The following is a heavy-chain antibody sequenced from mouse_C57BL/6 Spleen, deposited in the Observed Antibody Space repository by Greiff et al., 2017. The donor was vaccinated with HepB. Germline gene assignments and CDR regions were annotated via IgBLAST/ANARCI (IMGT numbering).Heavy chain of an antibody. Sequence: VQLQQSGAELVRPGASVTLSCKASGYTFTDYEMHWVKQTPVHGLEWIGAIDPETGGTAYNQKFKGKAILTADKSSSTAYMELRSLTSEDSAVYYCTRDYYGSSLYYWGQGTSVTVSS. D-gene: IGHD1-1*01. J-gene: IGHJ4*01. CDR1: GYTFTDYE. CDR3: TRDYYGSSLYY. CDR2: IDPETGGT. V-gene: IGHV1-15*01.